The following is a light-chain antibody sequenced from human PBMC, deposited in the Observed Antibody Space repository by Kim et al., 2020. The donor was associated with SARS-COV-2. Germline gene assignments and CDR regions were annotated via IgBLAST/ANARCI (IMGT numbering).Light chain of an antibody. CDR1: QDISTF. CDR2: AAS. V-gene: IGKV1-9*01. J-gene: IGKJ4*01. CDR3: QQLDSYPQVT. Sequence: SVGARVTITCRASQDISTFLAWYQQKPGKAPKLLIYAASTLHSGVPSTFSGSGSGTEFTLTISSLQPEDFATYYCQQLDSYPQVTFGGGTKVDIK.